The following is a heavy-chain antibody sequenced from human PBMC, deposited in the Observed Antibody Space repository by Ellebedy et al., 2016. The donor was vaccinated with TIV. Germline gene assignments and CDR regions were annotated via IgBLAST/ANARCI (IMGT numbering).Heavy chain of an antibody. CDR1: GFTFSSYS. CDR3: ARESTAMELWYFDL. D-gene: IGHD5-18*01. Sequence: GESLKISXAASGFTFSSYSMNWVRQAPGKGLEWVSYISSSSSTIYYADSVKGRFTISRDNAKNSLYLQMNSLRAEDTAVYYCARESTAMELWYFDLWGRGTLVTVSS. J-gene: IGHJ2*01. CDR2: ISSSSSTI. V-gene: IGHV3-48*04.